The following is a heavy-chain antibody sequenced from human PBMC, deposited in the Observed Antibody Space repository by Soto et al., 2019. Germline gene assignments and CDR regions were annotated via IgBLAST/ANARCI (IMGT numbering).Heavy chain of an antibody. CDR2: IIPILGIA. V-gene: IGHV1-69*08. D-gene: IGHD3-10*01. Sequence: QVQLVQSGAEVKKPGSSVKVSCKASGGTFSSYTISWVRQAPGQGLEWMGRIIPILGIANYAQKFQGRVTITADKSTSTAYMELSSLRSEDTAVYYCARDNMVRGVISWFDPWGQGTLVTVSS. CDR1: GGTFSSYT. CDR3: ARDNMVRGVISWFDP. J-gene: IGHJ5*02.